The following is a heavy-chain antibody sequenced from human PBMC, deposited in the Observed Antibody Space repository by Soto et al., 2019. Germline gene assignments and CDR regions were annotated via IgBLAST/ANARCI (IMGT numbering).Heavy chain of an antibody. Sequence: SETLSLTCSVSGGSIISHYWSWIRQPPGKGLEWLGYIHYSGSTDYNPSLKSRLTISVDTSKNQFSLKLSSVTAADTAVYYCARGGWSLDYWGQGTLVTVSS. CDR2: IHYSGST. CDR1: GGSIISHY. J-gene: IGHJ4*02. D-gene: IGHD2-15*01. CDR3: ARGGWSLDY. V-gene: IGHV4-59*11.